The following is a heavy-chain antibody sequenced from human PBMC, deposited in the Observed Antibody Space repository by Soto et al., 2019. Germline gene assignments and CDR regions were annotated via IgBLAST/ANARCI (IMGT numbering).Heavy chain of an antibody. D-gene: IGHD1-1*01. CDR3: GRGDGFWKNS. CDR1: GVTFSVTW. Sequence: EVQLVESGGDLVQPGGSLRLSCAASGVTFSVTWMTWVRQAPGKGLEWVATIKGDGSEKHYVDSVKGRFTISRDNAKNSGYLQMNSLRVDDTAVYYCGRGDGFWKNSWGQGTLVTVSS. CDR2: IKGDGSEK. J-gene: IGHJ4*02. V-gene: IGHV3-7*04.